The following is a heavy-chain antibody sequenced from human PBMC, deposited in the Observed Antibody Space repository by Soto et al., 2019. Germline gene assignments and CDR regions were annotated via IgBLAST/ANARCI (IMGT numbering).Heavy chain of an antibody. CDR1: GYTFTSYG. Sequence: ASVKVSCKASGYTFTSYGISWVRQAPGQGLEWMGWISAYNGNTNYAQKLQGRVTITTDTSTSTAYMELRSLRFDDTAVYYCARDCSGGGCYVGSLDHWGQGTLVTV. CDR3: ARDCSGGGCYVGSLDH. CDR2: ISAYNGNT. V-gene: IGHV1-18*01. J-gene: IGHJ4*02. D-gene: IGHD2-15*01.